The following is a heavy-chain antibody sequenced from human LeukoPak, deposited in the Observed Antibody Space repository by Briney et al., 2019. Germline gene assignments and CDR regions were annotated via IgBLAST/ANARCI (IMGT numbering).Heavy chain of an antibody. V-gene: IGHV3-21*01. CDR1: GFTFSSYS. J-gene: IGHJ6*02. Sequence: GGSLRLSCAASGFTFSSYSMNWVRQAPGKGLEWVSSISSSSSYIYYADSVKGRFTISRDNAKNSLYLQMNSLRAGDTAVYYCARDPRSSSWYYVYYYGMDVWGQGTTVTVSS. CDR2: ISSSSSYI. D-gene: IGHD6-13*01. CDR3: ARDPRSSSWYYVYYYGMDV.